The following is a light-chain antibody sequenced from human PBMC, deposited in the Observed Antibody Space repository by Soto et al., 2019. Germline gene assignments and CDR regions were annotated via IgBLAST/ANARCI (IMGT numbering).Light chain of an antibody. J-gene: IGLJ1*01. Sequence: SVLTQPASVSGSPGQSITISCTGTSSDVGGYSYVSWYQHHPGKAPKLMIFDVSNRPSGVSNRFSGSKSGNTASLTISGLQPEDEADYYCSSYTSFKTLVFGTGTKVTVL. CDR3: SSYTSFKTLV. CDR1: SSDVGGYSY. CDR2: DVS. V-gene: IGLV2-14*01.